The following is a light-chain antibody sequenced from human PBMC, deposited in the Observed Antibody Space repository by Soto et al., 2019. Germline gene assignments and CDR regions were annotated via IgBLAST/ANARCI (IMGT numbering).Light chain of an antibody. CDR1: QTISSW. V-gene: IGKV1-5*03. J-gene: IGKJ1*01. Sequence: DIRMTQSPSTLSGSVGDRVTITCRASQTISSWLAWYQQKPGKAPKLLIYKASTLKSGVQSRFSGSGSGTEFTLTIRSLQPDDFATYYCKHYNSYSEAVGQGTKVDIK. CDR3: KHYNSYSEA. CDR2: KAS.